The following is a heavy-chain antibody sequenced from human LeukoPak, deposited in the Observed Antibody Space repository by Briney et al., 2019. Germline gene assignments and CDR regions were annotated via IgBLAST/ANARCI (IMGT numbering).Heavy chain of an antibody. V-gene: IGHV1-3*03. D-gene: IGHD3-22*01. CDR1: GYTFTSYA. CDR2: INAGNGNT. Sequence: ASVKVSCKASGYTFTSYAMHWVRQAPGQRLEWMGWINAGNGNTKYSQEFQGRVTITRDTSASTAYMELSSLRSEDMAVYYCARGPASADYYDSSGYTDAFDIWGQGTMVTVSS. J-gene: IGHJ3*02. CDR3: ARGPASADYYDSSGYTDAFDI.